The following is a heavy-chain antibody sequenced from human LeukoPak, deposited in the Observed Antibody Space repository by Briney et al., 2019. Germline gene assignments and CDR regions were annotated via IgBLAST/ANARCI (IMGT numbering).Heavy chain of an antibody. Sequence: GGSLRLSCAASGFTFSDYYMSWIRQAPGKGLEWASYIRGSSSYTIYADSVKGRFTISRDNAKNSLYLQMNSLRAEDTAVYYCARVTLYAEFALDYWGQGTLVTVS. CDR2: IRGSSSYT. J-gene: IGHJ4*02. D-gene: IGHD4-17*01. CDR1: GFTFSDYY. CDR3: ARVTLYAEFALDY. V-gene: IGHV3-11*06.